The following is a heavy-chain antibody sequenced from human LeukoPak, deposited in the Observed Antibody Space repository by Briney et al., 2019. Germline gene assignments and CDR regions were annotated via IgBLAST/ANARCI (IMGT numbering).Heavy chain of an antibody. Sequence: GGSLRLSCAASGFTFSSYSMNWVRQAPGKGLEWVSYISSSSSTIYYADSVKGRFTISRDNAKNSLYLQMNSLRDEDTAVYYCARDEISIQWLVRSLYYYYGMDVWGQGTTVTVSS. V-gene: IGHV3-48*02. J-gene: IGHJ6*02. CDR1: GFTFSSYS. CDR3: ARDEISIQWLVRSLYYYYGMDV. D-gene: IGHD6-19*01. CDR2: ISSSSSTI.